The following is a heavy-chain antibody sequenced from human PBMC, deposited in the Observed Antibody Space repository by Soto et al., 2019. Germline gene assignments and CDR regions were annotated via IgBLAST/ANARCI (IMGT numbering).Heavy chain of an antibody. CDR2: MRHSGGT. CDR1: GGFVSSGNYY. J-gene: IGHJ3*02. Sequence: QEQLQQWGAGLLKPSETLSLTCAVYGGFVSSGNYYWSWIRQPPGKGLEWIGEMRHSGGTHFNPALKGRVTISVDTSKNQFSLKMSSVTAADTALYYCARVERGTATTVVDAFDIWGPGTMVTVSS. V-gene: IGHV4-34*01. CDR3: ARVERGTATTVVDAFDI. D-gene: IGHD1-1*01.